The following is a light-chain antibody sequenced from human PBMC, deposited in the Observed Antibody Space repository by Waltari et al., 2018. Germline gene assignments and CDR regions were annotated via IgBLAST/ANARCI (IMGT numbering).Light chain of an antibody. CDR3: QQYGSSPPT. J-gene: IGKJ2*01. CDR2: GAS. CDR1: QSLSSSH. V-gene: IGKV3-20*01. Sequence: EIVLTQSPGTLSLSPGERATLSCRASQSLSSSHLAWYQQKPGQAPRLLIYGASSRATGIPDRFSGSGSGTDFTLTITSLEPEDFAGYSCQQYGSSPPTFGQGTKLEIK.